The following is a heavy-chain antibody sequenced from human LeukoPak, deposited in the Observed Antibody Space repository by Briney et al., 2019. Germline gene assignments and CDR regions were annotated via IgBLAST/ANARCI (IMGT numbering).Heavy chain of an antibody. V-gene: IGHV1-8*03. Sequence: ASVKVSCKASGYTFTSYDINWVRQATGRGLEWMGWMNPNSGNTGYAQKFQGRVTITRNTSISTAYMELSSLRSEDTAVYYCARDDYVAHFDYWGQGTLVTVSS. J-gene: IGHJ4*02. CDR3: ARDDYVAHFDY. CDR2: MNPNSGNT. D-gene: IGHD3-16*01. CDR1: GYTFTSYD.